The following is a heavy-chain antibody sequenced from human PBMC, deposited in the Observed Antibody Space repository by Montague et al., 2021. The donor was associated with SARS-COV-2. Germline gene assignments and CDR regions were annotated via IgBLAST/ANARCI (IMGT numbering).Heavy chain of an antibody. Sequence: SLRLSCAASGFTFDDYTMHWVRQAPGKGLEWVSLISWDGGSTYYADSVKGRFTISRDNSKNSLYLQMNSLRTEDTALYYCAKDQGGSYFIHFYYLGQGNLVHVYS. J-gene: IGHJ4*02. CDR3: AKDQGGSYFIHFYY. CDR1: GFTFDDYT. CDR2: ISWDGGST. V-gene: IGHV3-43*01. D-gene: IGHD1-26*01.